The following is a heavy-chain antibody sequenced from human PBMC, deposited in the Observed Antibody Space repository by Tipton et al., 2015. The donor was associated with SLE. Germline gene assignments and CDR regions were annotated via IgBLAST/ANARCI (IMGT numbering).Heavy chain of an antibody. D-gene: IGHD2-15*01. CDR3: ARELMGWGRGGAFDL. V-gene: IGHV1-18*01. CDR1: GYTFSSYG. CDR2: ISAYSANT. J-gene: IGHJ3*01. Sequence: QSGAEVKMPGASLKVSCKASGYTFSSYGIIWVRQAPGQGLEYMGWISAYSANTNSPQKFQGRITMTTDTSTRTAYMDLRSPRPDDTAVYYCARELMGWGRGGAFDLWGHGRKVTVSS.